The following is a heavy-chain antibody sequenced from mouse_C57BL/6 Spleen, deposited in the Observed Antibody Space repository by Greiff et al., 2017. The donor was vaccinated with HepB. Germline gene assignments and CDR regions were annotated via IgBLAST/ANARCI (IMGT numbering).Heavy chain of an antibody. D-gene: IGHD2-3*01. V-gene: IGHV3-6*01. CDR3: ARDGGYYGYFDY. J-gene: IGHJ2*01. CDR1: GYSITSGYY. CDR2: ISYDGSN. Sequence: EVKLQESGPGLVKPSQSLSLTCSVTGYSITSGYYWNWIRQFPGNKLEWMGYISYDGSNNYNPSLKNRISITRDTSKNQFFLKLNSVTTEDTATYYCARDGGYYGYFDYWGQGTTLTVSS.